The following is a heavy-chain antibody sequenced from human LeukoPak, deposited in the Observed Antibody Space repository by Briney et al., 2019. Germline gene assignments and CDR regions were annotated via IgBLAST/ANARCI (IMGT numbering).Heavy chain of an antibody. Sequence: GGSLRLSCAASGFTFSSYGMHWVRQAPGKGLEWVAVISYDGSNKYYADSVKGRFTISGDNSKNTLYLQMNSLRAEDTAVYYCANPPDTAMVWGQGTLVTVSS. D-gene: IGHD5-18*01. V-gene: IGHV3-30*18. J-gene: IGHJ4*02. CDR1: GFTFSSYG. CDR2: ISYDGSNK. CDR3: ANPPDTAMV.